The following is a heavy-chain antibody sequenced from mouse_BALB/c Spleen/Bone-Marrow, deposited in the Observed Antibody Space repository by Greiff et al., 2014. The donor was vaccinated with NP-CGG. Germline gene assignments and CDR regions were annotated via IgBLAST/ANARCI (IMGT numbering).Heavy chain of an antibody. Sequence: VQGVESGAELMKPGASVKISCKATGYTFSSYWIEWVKQRPGHGLEWIGEILPGRGSTNYNEKFKGKATFTSDTSSNTAYMQLGSLTSEDSAVYYCARWDTTAMDYWGQGTSVTVSS. CDR3: ARWDTTAMDY. CDR2: ILPGRGST. J-gene: IGHJ4*01. D-gene: IGHD1-1*01. V-gene: IGHV1-9*01. CDR1: GYTFSSYW.